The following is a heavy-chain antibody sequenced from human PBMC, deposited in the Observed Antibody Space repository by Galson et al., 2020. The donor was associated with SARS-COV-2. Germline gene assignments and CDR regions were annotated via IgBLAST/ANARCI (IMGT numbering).Heavy chain of an antibody. J-gene: IGHJ4*02. Sequence: ETSETLSLTCTVSGVSTSSDYWTWIRQPPGKPLEWIGYIYYRGTTNYNPSLKSRVTISVDTSKNQFSLRLSSVTAADTAIYFCARLDRYTSGSALDYWGQGTLVTVSS. V-gene: IGHV4-59*08. D-gene: IGHD3-10*01. CDR3: ARLDRYTSGSALDY. CDR1: GVSTSSDY. CDR2: IYYRGTT.